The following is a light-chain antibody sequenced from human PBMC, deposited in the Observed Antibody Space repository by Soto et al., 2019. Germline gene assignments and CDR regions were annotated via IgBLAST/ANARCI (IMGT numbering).Light chain of an antibody. CDR1: TNDIGVYDS. CDR2: EVV. Sequence: SALTQPPSASGSPGQSVTSSCTGTTNDIGVYDSVSWYQHYPGKAPRLIIYEVVQRPSRVPDRFSGSKSGNAASLAVSGPQAADESDYCCKSYACSNTYVFGSGTKVTGL. V-gene: IGLV2-8*01. CDR3: KSYACSNTYV. J-gene: IGLJ1*01.